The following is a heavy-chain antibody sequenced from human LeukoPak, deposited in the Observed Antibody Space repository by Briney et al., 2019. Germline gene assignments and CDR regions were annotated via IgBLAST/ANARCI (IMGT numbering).Heavy chain of an antibody. V-gene: IGHV3-48*04. CDR1: GFTFSSYS. D-gene: IGHD3/OR15-3a*01. CDR2: ISSSGSTI. J-gene: IGHJ4*02. Sequence: GGSLRLSCAASGFTFSSYSMNWVRQAPGKGLEWVSYISSSGSTIYYADSVKGRFTISRDNAKNSLYLQMNSLRAEDTAVYYCAREVDYSFDYWGQGTLVTVSS. CDR3: AREVDYSFDY.